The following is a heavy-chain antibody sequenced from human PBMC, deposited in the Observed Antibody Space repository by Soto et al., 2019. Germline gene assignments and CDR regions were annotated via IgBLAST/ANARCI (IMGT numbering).Heavy chain of an antibody. V-gene: IGHV5-51*01. CDR3: GRRNYYFYAMDV. Sequence: PGESLKISCKGSGYSFTSYWIAWVRQMPGKSLEWMGIIYPGDSDTRYSPSFQGQVTISADKSTSTVYLQWSSLKASDTATYYCGRRNYYFYAMDVWGQGTTVTVSS. J-gene: IGHJ6*02. CDR1: GYSFTSYW. CDR2: IYPGDSDT.